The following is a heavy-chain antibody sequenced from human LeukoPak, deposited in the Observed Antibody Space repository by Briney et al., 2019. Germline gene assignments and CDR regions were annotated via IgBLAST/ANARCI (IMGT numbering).Heavy chain of an antibody. D-gene: IGHD7-27*01. Sequence: GGALRLSSAASGFTFSDYFMSWVRQAPEKGLEWVSYIGPSSDNINYADSVKGRFTVSRDNSKNTLYLQMNSLRAEDTAVYYCARDQFGTGDRRDAFDIWGQWTMVTVSS. CDR2: IGPSSDNI. V-gene: IGHV3-11*06. J-gene: IGHJ3*02. CDR3: ARDQFGTGDRRDAFDI. CDR1: GFTFSDYF.